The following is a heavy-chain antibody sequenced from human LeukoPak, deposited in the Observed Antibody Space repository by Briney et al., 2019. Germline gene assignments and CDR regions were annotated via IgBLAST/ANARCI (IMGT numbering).Heavy chain of an antibody. D-gene: IGHD3-3*01. Sequence: GGSLRLSCAASGFTFSSYSMNWVRQAPGKGLEWVSYISSSSSTIYYADSVKGRFTISRDNAKNSLYLQMNSLRAEDTAVYYCARDQVGPHYDFWSGHGYFDYWGQGTLVTVSS. CDR3: ARDQVGPHYDFWSGHGYFDY. CDR1: GFTFSSYS. V-gene: IGHV3-48*01. J-gene: IGHJ4*02. CDR2: ISSSSSTI.